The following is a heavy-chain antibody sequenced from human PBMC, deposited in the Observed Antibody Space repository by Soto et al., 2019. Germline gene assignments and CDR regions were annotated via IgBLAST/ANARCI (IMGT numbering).Heavy chain of an antibody. Sequence: QVQLQQSGPGLVKPSQTLSLTCGISGDSVSSNSVAWHWIRQSPSRGLEWLGKTYYRSKWYNDSAVSVRSRITINPDTSKNQFSLQLTSVTPEDTAVYYCARESYYFDYWGQGTLVTVSS. CDR3: ARESYYFDY. CDR2: TYYRSKWYN. CDR1: GDSVSSNSVA. J-gene: IGHJ4*02. V-gene: IGHV6-1*01.